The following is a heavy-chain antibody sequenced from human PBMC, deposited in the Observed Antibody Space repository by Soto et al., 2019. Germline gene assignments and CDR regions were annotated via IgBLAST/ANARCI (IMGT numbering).Heavy chain of an antibody. Sequence: VGLSCAASGLTFSTYTMIWVRQAPGKGLEWVSAISTSVGSTYYTDSVKGRFTISRDNSKNTLYLQMNSLRAEDTAVYYCAKGGQSYDYWGQGTLVTVSS. CDR2: ISTSVGST. CDR3: AKGGQSYDY. V-gene: IGHV3-23*01. J-gene: IGHJ4*02. CDR1: GLTFSTYT. D-gene: IGHD3-10*01.